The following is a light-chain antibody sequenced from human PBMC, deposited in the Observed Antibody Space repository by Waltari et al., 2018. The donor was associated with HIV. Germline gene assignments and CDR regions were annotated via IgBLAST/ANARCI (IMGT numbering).Light chain of an antibody. J-gene: IGLJ3*02. CDR3: ASWDDTLGHWI. CDR1: RSHSGNNF. CDR2: RND. Sequence: QPKMTQAPSASKTPGQRITMSCSGGRSHSGNNFISWYQQFPGLAPRLFIYRNDQRPTGVPGRFSGSKSGTSAFLAITGLRLEDEATYICASWDDTLGHWIFGGGTKLTVL. V-gene: IGLV1-47*01.